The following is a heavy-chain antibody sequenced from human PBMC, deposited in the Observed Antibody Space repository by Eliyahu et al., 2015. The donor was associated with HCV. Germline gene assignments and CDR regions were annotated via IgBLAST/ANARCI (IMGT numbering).Heavy chain of an antibody. CDR1: GGPXSSGGXY. Sequence: QVQLQESGPGLVKPSQTLSLTCXVXGGPXSSGGXYWXWXRQHPGKGLEWIGYIYYSGSTYYNPSLKSRVTISVDTSKNQFSLKLSSVTAADTAVYYCARDFLYGSGSYYKEGVYYYGMDVWGQGTTVTVSS. CDR2: IYYSGST. CDR3: ARDFLYGSGSYYKEGVYYYGMDV. J-gene: IGHJ6*02. D-gene: IGHD3-10*01. V-gene: IGHV4-31*03.